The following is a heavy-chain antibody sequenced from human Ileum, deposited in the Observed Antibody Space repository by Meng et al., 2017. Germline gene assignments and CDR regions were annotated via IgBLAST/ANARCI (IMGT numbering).Heavy chain of an antibody. V-gene: IGHV3-33*01. CDR1: VFTIRSYG. CDR2: IWFDGSKT. CDR3: ARYRSGSSDY. Sequence: QVHLVGAGGGVALAGTSWGRFCAGSVFTIRSYGMHWVRQAPGKGLEWVAVIWFDGSKTYYADSVKGRFTVSRDNSKNTLYLQMNSLRADDTAVYYCARYRSGSSDYWGPGTLVTVSS. J-gene: IGHJ4*02. D-gene: IGHD6-19*01.